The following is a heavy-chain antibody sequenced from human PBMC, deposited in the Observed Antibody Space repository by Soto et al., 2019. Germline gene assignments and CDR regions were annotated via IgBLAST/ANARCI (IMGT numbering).Heavy chain of an antibody. D-gene: IGHD2-8*01. Sequence: SETLSLTCAVYGGSFSGYYWSWIRQPPGKGLEWIGEINHSGSTNYNPSLKSRVTISVDTSKNQFSLKLSSVTAADTAVYYCARDGYCTNGVCYGGGGPFDYWGQGTLVTVSS. J-gene: IGHJ4*02. V-gene: IGHV4-34*01. CDR2: INHSGST. CDR1: GGSFSGYY. CDR3: ARDGYCTNGVCYGGGGPFDY.